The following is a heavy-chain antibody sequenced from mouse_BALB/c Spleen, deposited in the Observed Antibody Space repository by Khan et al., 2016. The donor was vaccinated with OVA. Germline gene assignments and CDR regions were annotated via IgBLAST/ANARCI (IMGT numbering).Heavy chain of an antibody. V-gene: IGHV5-4*02. CDR3: ARGYYGDPFAY. D-gene: IGHD2-13*01. Sequence: EVELVESGGGLVKPGGSLKLSCAASGFTFSDYYMYWVRQTPEKRLEWVATISDGGGYTYYPASVKGRFTISRDDAKTHLYLQMSSLKSEDTAMYYCARGYYGDPFAYWGQGTLVNIAA. J-gene: IGHJ3*01. CDR1: GFTFSDYY. CDR2: ISDGGGYT.